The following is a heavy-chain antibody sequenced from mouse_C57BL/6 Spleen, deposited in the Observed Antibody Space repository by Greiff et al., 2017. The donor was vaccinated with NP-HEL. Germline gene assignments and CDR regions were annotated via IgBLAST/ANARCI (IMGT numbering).Heavy chain of an antibody. D-gene: IGHD2-4*01. Sequence: VQLKESGEGLVKPGGSLKLSCAASGFTFSSYAMSWVRQTPEKRLEWVAYISSGGDYIYYADTVKGRFTISRDNARNTLYLQMSSLKSEDTAMYYCTRDPRYDYDDAMDYWGQGTSVTVSS. CDR1: GFTFSSYA. V-gene: IGHV5-9-1*02. CDR3: TRDPRYDYDDAMDY. J-gene: IGHJ4*01. CDR2: ISSGGDYI.